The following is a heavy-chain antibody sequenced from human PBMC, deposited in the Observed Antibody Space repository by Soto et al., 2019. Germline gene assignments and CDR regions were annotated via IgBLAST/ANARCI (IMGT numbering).Heavy chain of an antibody. CDR2: ITSSGSTI. V-gene: IGHV3-11*01. J-gene: IGHJ6*02. Sequence: QVQLVESGGGLVKPGGSLRLSCAASGFTFSDYYMSWIRHAPGKGLEWVSYITSSGSTIYYADSVKGRFTISRDNAKYSLYLQMNSLRAEDTAVYYCARGEGGDGNSNYYYYYGMDVWGQGTTVTVSS. D-gene: IGHD2-21*01. CDR3: ARGEGGDGNSNYYYYYGMDV. CDR1: GFTFSDYY.